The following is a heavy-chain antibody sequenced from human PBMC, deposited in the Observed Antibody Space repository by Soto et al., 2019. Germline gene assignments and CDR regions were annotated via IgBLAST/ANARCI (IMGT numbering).Heavy chain of an antibody. CDR2: IYASGST. Sequence: QVQLQESGPGLVKPSETLSLTCTVSGGSISSYFWSWIRQPAGKGLEWIGRIYASGSTNYNPSLKSRVTMSVDTSKNQFSLKLSSVTAADTAVYYCARCPSGYSSSWYYFDYWGQGALVTVSS. V-gene: IGHV4-4*07. J-gene: IGHJ4*02. D-gene: IGHD6-13*01. CDR3: ARCPSGYSSSWYYFDY. CDR1: GGSISSYF.